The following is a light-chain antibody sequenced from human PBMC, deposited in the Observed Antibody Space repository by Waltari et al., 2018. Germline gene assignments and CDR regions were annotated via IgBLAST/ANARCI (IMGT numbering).Light chain of an antibody. CDR2: DKN. CDR1: TFRRLF. J-gene: IGLJ2*01. Sequence: SSELTQDPSVSVALGQTVRITCQGVTFRRLFVSLYQQKPGQAPILVISDKNSRPSGIPDRFSGSTSGETASLTITGTQAEDEAAYYCSSRGSSDNHAVVFGGGTNLTVL. V-gene: IGLV3-19*01. CDR3: SSRGSSDNHAVV.